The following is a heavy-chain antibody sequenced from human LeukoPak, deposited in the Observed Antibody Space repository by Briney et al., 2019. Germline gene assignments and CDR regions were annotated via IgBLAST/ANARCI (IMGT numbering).Heavy chain of an antibody. J-gene: IGHJ3*02. CDR2: IKEDGSEK. CDR3: ARYQVLAMIGVLQGAFDI. CDR1: GFIFSSDW. D-gene: IGHD3-22*01. V-gene: IGHV3-7*01. Sequence: GGSLRLSCAASGFIFSSDWMSWVRQAPGKGLEWVANIKEDGSEKYYVDSVKGRFTISRDNAKKSLYLQMNNPRAEDTAVYYCARYQVLAMIGVLQGAFDIWGQGTMVTVSS.